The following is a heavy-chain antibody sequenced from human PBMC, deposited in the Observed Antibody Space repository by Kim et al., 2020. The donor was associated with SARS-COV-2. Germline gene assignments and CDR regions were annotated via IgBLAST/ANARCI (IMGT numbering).Heavy chain of an antibody. V-gene: IGHV3-30*04. CDR3: ARGVSMVVVAALDY. Sequence: GGSLRLSCAASGFTFSSYAMHWVRQAPGKGLEWVAVISYDGSNKYYADSVKGRFTISRDNSKNTLYLQMNSLSAEDTAVYYCARGVSMVVVAALDYWGQG. J-gene: IGHJ4*02. CDR2: ISYDGSNK. D-gene: IGHD2-15*01. CDR1: GFTFSSYA.